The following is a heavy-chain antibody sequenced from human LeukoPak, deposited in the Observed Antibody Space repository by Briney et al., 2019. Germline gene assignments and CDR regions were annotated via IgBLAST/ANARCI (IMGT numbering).Heavy chain of an antibody. J-gene: IGHJ4*02. D-gene: IGHD3-10*01. CDR3: ATGSRITMLQGDY. CDR2: ISSGSTYI. V-gene: IGHV3-21*01. CDR1: GFTFSGYS. Sequence: GGSLRLSRAASGFTFSGYSMNWVRQAPRKGLEWVSSISSGSTYIYYADSVKGRFTISRDNAKNSLYLQMNSLRAEDTAVYYCATGSRITMLQGDYWGQGALVTVSS.